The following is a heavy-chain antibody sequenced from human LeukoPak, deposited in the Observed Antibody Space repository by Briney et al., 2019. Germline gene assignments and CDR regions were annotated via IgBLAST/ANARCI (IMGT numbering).Heavy chain of an antibody. CDR2: ISGSGGST. V-gene: IGHV3-23*01. CDR3: AKADKEVDFDWLLYLYFDY. D-gene: IGHD3-9*01. CDR1: GFTFSSYA. J-gene: IGHJ4*02. Sequence: GGSLRLSCAASGFTFSSYAMSWVRQAPGKGLEWVSAISGSGGSTYYADSVKGRFTISRDNSKNTLYLQMNSLRAEDTAVYYCAKADKEVDFDWLLYLYFDYWGQGTLVTVSS.